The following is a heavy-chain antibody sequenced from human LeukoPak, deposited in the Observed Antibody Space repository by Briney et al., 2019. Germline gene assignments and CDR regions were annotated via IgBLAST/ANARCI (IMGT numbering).Heavy chain of an antibody. D-gene: IGHD1-26*01. CDR1: GFTLSSYW. V-gene: IGHV3-74*01. CDR3: ARDGFGGSYSY. CDR2: VNSDGSNT. J-gene: IGHJ4*02. Sequence: GGSLRLSCEASGFTLSSYWVHWVRQGPGKGLVWVSSVNSDGSNTIYADSVKGRFTISRDNAKNTVYLQMNSLRDEDTAVYYCARDGFGGSYSYWGQGTLVTVSS.